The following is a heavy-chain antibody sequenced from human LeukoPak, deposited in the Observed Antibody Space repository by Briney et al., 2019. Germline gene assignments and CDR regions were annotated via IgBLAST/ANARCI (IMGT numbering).Heavy chain of an antibody. V-gene: IGHV1-8*01. CDR2: MNPSSGNT. Sequence: ASVKVSCKASGYTFTSYDINWVRQATGQGLEWMGWMNPSSGNTGYAQKFQGRVSITSNTSISTAYMELSSLRSEDTAVYYCARGLRREQQLLRAFDDWGQGTLVTVSS. J-gene: IGHJ4*02. CDR3: ARGLRREQQLLRAFDD. CDR1: GYTFTSYD. D-gene: IGHD6-13*01.